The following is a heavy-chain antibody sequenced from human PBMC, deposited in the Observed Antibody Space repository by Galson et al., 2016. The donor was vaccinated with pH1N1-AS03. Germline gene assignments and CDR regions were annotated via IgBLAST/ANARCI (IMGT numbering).Heavy chain of an antibody. V-gene: IGHV3-74*01. CDR1: GFSFSIYW. CDR3: AKDSSSNEQGY. D-gene: IGHD6-6*01. J-gene: IGHJ4*02. Sequence: SLRLSCAASGFSFSIYWMHWVRQAPGKGLVWVSRINPDGSYTRYADSVKGRFTIARDNAKGSLNLQMNSLSAEDTAIYYCAKDSSSNEQGYWGPGTLVTVSS. CDR2: INPDGSYT.